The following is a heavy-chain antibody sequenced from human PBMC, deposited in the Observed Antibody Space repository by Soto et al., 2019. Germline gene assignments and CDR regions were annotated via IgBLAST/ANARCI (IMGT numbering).Heavy chain of an antibody. CDR2: ISSSSSTI. J-gene: IGHJ4*02. CDR1: GFTFSSYS. Sequence: GGSLRLSCAASGFTFSSYSMNWVRQAPGKGLEWVSYISSSSSTIYYADSVKGRFTISRDNAKNSLYLQMNSLRDEDTAVYYCARDDPQDYSWCGELYHRLFDYLGQGTLVTVSS. D-gene: IGHD3-10*01. V-gene: IGHV3-48*02. CDR3: ARDDPQDYSWCGELYHRLFDY.